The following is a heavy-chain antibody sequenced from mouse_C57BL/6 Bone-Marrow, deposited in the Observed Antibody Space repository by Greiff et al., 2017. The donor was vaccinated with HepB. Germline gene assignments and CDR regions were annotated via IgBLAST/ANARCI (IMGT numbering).Heavy chain of an antibody. CDR2: INPYNGGT. CDR1: GYTFTDYY. Sequence: VQLQQSGPVLVKPGASVKMSCKASGYTFTDYYMNWVKQSHGKSLEWIGVINPYNGGTSYNQKFKGKATWTVDKSSSTAYMELNSLTSKDSAVYYCARGGIYYYFDYWGQGTTLTVSS. D-gene: IGHD1-1*01. V-gene: IGHV1-19*01. J-gene: IGHJ2*01. CDR3: ARGGIYYYFDY.